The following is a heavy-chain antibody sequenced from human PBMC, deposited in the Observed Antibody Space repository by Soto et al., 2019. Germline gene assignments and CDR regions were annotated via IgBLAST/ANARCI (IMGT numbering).Heavy chain of an antibody. J-gene: IGHJ3*02. CDR2: IFSNDEK. V-gene: IGHV2-26*01. D-gene: IGHD3-22*01. Sequence: QVTLKESGPVLVNPTETLTLTCTVSGFSLSNARMGVSWIRQPPGKALEWLAHIFSNDEKSYSTSLKSRLTISKDTSKSQVVLTMTNMDPVDTATYYCARSLLYYYDSSGYYEGAFDIWGQGTMVTVSS. CDR3: ARSLLYYYDSSGYYEGAFDI. CDR1: GFSLSNARMG.